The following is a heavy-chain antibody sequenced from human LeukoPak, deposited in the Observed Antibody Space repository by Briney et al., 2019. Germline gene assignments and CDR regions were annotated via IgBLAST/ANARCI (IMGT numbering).Heavy chain of an antibody. Sequence: GGSLRLSCAASGFTYSSYAMTWVRQAPGKGLEWVSAISNSGGKTYYADSVKGRFTISRDNSKNTLYLQMNSVRGEDTAVYYCANNWILDNGGQGTLVTVPS. CDR1: GFTYSSYA. V-gene: IGHV3-23*01. J-gene: IGHJ4*02. D-gene: IGHD2-2*03. CDR3: ANNWILDN. CDR2: ISNSGGKT.